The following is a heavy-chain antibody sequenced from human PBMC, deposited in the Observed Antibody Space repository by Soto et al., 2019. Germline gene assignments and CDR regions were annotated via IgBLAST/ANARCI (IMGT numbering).Heavy chain of an antibody. CDR1: GFPFDPYV. CDR3: AKGVTNGNGWHKNYFDN. V-gene: IGHV3-23*01. CDR2: IRGSGGIT. D-gene: IGHD6-19*01. Sequence: HPGGSLRLSCVASGFPFDPYVMAWVRQAPGKGLEWVAAIRGSGGITYYADSVRGRCTISRDNSNDMLLLQMNSLRAEDTAVYYCAKGVTNGNGWHKNYFDNWGQGTLVTVSS. J-gene: IGHJ4*02.